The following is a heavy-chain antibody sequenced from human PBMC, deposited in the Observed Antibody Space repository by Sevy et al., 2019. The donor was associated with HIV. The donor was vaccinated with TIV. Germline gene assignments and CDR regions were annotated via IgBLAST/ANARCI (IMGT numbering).Heavy chain of an antibody. D-gene: IGHD3-9*01. J-gene: IGHJ4*02. CDR3: ARDNFYDILTGYSSPGIDY. CDR2: ISYDGSNK. Sequence: GGSLRLSCAASGFTFSSYAMHWVRQALGKGLEWVAVISYDGSNKYYADSVKGRFTISRDNSKNTLYLQMNSLRAEDTAVYYCARDNFYDILTGYSSPGIDYWGQGTLVTVSS. CDR1: GFTFSSYA. V-gene: IGHV3-30*04.